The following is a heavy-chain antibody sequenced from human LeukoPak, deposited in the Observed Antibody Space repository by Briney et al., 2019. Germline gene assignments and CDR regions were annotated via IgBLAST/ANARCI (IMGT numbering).Heavy chain of an antibody. J-gene: IGHJ4*02. Sequence: SETLSLTCTVSGGSVSSGSYYWSWIRQPPGKGLEWIGYIYYSGSTNYNPSLKSRVTISVDTSKNQFSLKLSSVTAADTAVYYCARDRRFCGGDCYSYYFDYWGQGTLVTVSS. D-gene: IGHD2-21*02. CDR2: IYYSGST. CDR1: GGSVSSGSYY. CDR3: ARDRRFCGGDCYSYYFDY. V-gene: IGHV4-61*01.